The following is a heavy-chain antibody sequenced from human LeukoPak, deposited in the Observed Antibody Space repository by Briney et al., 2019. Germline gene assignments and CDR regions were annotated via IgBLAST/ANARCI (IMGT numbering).Heavy chain of an antibody. D-gene: IGHD3-16*01. V-gene: IGHV4-61*02. CDR1: GGSISSGSYY. Sequence: SQTLSLTCAVSGGSISSGSYYWSWIRQPAGKGLEWIGRIYTSGSTNYNPSLKSRVTISVGTSKNQFSLKLRSVTAADTAVYYCARGITVLKTFDYWGQGTLVTVSS. CDR2: IYTSGST. J-gene: IGHJ4*02. CDR3: ARGITVLKTFDY.